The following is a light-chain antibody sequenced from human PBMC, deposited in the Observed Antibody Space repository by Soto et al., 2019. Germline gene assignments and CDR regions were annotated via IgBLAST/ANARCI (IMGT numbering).Light chain of an antibody. CDR2: EVS. Sequence: QSVLTQPASVSGSPGQSITISCTGTSSDVGTYNYVSWYQHHPGKAPKLIIYEVSNRPSGASNRFSGSKSGSTASLTISGHQAEDEADYHCTSYTRDTALVFGTGTKVTVL. J-gene: IGLJ1*01. CDR1: SSDVGTYNY. CDR3: TSYTRDTALV. V-gene: IGLV2-14*01.